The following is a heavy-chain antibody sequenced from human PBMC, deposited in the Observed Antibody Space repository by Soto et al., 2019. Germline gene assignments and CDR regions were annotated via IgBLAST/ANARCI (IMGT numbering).Heavy chain of an antibody. Sequence: EVQLVESGGGLVQTGGSLRLSCAASGFTFSAYWMSWVRQAPGKGPEWVANIKQAGSEKYYVDSVNGRFIISRDDAKNSLFLQVNSLRVEDTAVYYCAREKRANGYFDYWGQGTLVTVSS. D-gene: IGHD6-25*01. CDR2: IKQAGSEK. CDR3: AREKRANGYFDY. V-gene: IGHV3-7*01. CDR1: GFTFSAYW. J-gene: IGHJ4*02.